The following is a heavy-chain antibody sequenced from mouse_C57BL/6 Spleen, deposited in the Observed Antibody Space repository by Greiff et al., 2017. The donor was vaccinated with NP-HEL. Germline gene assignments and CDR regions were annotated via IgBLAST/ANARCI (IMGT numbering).Heavy chain of an antibody. CDR3: ARPPYYSNSLYYFDY. CDR2: IYIGNGYT. J-gene: IGHJ2*01. CDR1: GYTFTSYG. Sequence: VHVKQSGAELVRPGSSVKMSCKTSGYTFTSYGINWVKQRPGQGLEWIGYIYIGNGYTEYNEKFKGKATLTSDTSSSTAYMQLSSLTSEDSAIYFCARPPYYSNSLYYFDYWGQGTTLTVSS. V-gene: IGHV1-58*01. D-gene: IGHD2-5*01.